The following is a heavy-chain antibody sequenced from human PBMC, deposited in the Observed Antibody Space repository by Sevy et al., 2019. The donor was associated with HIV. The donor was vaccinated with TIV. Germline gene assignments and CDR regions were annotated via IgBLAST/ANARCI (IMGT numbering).Heavy chain of an antibody. CDR2: ISNSGSDT. CDR1: GVTFSDYY. D-gene: IGHD5-18*01. CDR3: ARDNNRAAMAY. Sequence: GGYLRLSCAASGVTFSDYYMSWIRQAPGKGLEWLSYISNSGSDTFYADSVKGRFTISRDNAKNSLYLQLNSLRADDTAVYYCARDNNRAAMAYWGQGNLVTVSS. J-gene: IGHJ4*02. V-gene: IGHV3-11*01.